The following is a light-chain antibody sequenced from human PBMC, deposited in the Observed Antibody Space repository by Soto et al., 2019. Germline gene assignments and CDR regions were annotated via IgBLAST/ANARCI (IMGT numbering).Light chain of an antibody. CDR2: GAS. V-gene: IGKV3-15*01. CDR1: QSVFSN. Sequence: EIVMMQSPATLSVSPGERATLSCRASQSVFSNLAWYQQEPGQAPRLLISGASTRASGVPARFSGSGSGTEFTLTISSLQSEDFAVYYCQQYNSWPQTFGQGTKVEIK. J-gene: IGKJ1*01. CDR3: QQYNSWPQT.